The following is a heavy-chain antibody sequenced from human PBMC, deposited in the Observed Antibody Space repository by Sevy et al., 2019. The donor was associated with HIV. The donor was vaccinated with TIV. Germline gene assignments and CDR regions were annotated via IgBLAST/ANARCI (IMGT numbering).Heavy chain of an antibody. CDR1: GFTFSSYS. D-gene: IGHD6-13*01. J-gene: IGHJ4*02. CDR2: ISSSSSTI. V-gene: IGHV3-48*02. CDR3: ARTKGPYSSSWYYFDY. Sequence: GGSLRLSCAASGFTFSSYSMNWVRQAPGKGLEWVSYISSSSSTIYYEDSVKGRFTISRDNAKNSLYLQMNSLRDEDTAVYYCARTKGPYSSSWYYFDYWGQGTLVTVSS.